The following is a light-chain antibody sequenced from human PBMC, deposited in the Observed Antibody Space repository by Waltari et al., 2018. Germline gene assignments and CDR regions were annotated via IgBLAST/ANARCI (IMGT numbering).Light chain of an antibody. V-gene: IGLV2-14*03. CDR1: SSDVGGYDY. CDR2: DVS. CDR3: TSFTSSRTYV. J-gene: IGLJ1*01. Sequence: QSALTQPVSVSGSPGQSIAISCTGTSSDVGGYDYVFWYQQHPGKVPKLMIYDVSARPSGVSNRFSGPKSGNTASLTISGLQAEDEADYYCTSFTSSRTYVFGTGTKVTVL.